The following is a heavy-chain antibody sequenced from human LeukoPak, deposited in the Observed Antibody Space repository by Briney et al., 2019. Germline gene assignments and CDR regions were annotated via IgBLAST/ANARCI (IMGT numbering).Heavy chain of an antibody. CDR2: INHSGST. J-gene: IGHJ6*02. V-gene: IGHV4-34*01. Sequence: SETLSLTCAVYGGSFSGYYWSWIRQPPGKGLEWIGEINHSGSTNYNPSLKSRVTISVDTPKNQFSLKLSSVTAADTAVYYCARGSRCSSTSCYYNYYYYYGMDVWGQGTTVTVSS. D-gene: IGHD2-2*01. CDR3: ARGSRCSSTSCYYNYYYYYGMDV. CDR1: GGSFSGYY.